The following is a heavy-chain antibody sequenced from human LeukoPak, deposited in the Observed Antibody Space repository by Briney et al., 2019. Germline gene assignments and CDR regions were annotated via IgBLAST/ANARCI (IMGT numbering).Heavy chain of an antibody. Sequence: ASVKVSCKASGYTFTNYGISWVRQAPGQGLEWMGWISTYNGNSNYAQKLQDRATMTTDTSTTTAYMDLRSLRSDDTAVYYCARAGGWAREDYKGDAFHIWGQGTMVTVSS. CDR2: ISTYNGNS. CDR1: GYTFTNYG. D-gene: IGHD6-19*01. V-gene: IGHV1-18*01. CDR3: ARAGGWAREDYKGDAFHI. J-gene: IGHJ3*02.